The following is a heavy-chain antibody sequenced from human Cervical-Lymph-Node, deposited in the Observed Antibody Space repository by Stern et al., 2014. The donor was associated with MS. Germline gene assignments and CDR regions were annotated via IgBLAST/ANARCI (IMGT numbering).Heavy chain of an antibody. CDR1: GVTFNKYA. Sequence: EVQLVESGGDLVQPGGALRLSCAASGVTFNKYAINWVRPGQGQGLEGGSTISGRGNSIYYADSVKGRFTISRDNSENTLYLQMHSLRAEDTAIYYCAKQYFDSSGYSYYYGMDVWGQGTTVTVSS. V-gene: IGHV3-23*04. CDR2: ISGRGNSI. D-gene: IGHD3-22*01. J-gene: IGHJ6*02. CDR3: AKQYFDSSGYSYYYGMDV.